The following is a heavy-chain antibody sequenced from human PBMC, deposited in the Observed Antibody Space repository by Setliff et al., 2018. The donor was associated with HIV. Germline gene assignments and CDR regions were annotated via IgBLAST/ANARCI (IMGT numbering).Heavy chain of an antibody. CDR3: ARGARRYNYGYWFYHGMDV. CDR1: GGSISSFY. V-gene: IGHV4-4*08. D-gene: IGHD5-18*01. J-gene: IGHJ6*02. Sequence: PSETLSLTCTVSGGSISSFYWSWIRQPPGKGLEWIGYIYTSGNTNYNPFLKSRVTISVNTSKNQFSLKLNSVTAADTAVYYCARGARRYNYGYWFYHGMDVWGPGTMVTVSS. CDR2: IYTSGNT.